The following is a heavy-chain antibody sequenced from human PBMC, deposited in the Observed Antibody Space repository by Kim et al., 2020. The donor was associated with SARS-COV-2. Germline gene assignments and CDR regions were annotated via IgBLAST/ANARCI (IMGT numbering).Heavy chain of an antibody. J-gene: IGHJ4*02. V-gene: IGHV3-23*01. CDR2: ISDGGDVT. CDR3: ARRVGSGYFNFEY. Sequence: GGSLRLSCAASGFTFSSYGMSWVRQAPGKGLEWVSAISDGGDVTASADSVEGRFTISRDNFKNTLFLQMNSLRAEDTAVYYCARRVGSGYFNFEYWGQGTLVTVSS. CDR1: GFTFSSYG. D-gene: IGHD3-22*01.